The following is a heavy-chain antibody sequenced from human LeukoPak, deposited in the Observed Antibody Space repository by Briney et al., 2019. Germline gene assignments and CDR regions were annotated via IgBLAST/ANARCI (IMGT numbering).Heavy chain of an antibody. D-gene: IGHD6-19*01. CDR2: ISSSSSYI. V-gene: IGHV3-21*01. Sequence: GGSLRLSCAASGFTFSSYSMNWVRQAPGKGLEWVSSISSSSSYIYYADSVKGRFTISRDNAKNPLYLQMNSLRAEDTAVYYCARGEQWLDPRHFDYWGQGTLVTVSS. CDR1: GFTFSSYS. CDR3: ARGEQWLDPRHFDY. J-gene: IGHJ4*02.